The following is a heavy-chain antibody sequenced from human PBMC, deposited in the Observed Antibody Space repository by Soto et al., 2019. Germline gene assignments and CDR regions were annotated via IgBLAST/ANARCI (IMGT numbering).Heavy chain of an antibody. CDR3: GRDYSGTGDQEDESNAFDI. V-gene: IGHV1-18*01. CDR2: ISAYNGNT. D-gene: IGHD7-27*01. CDR1: GYTFTSYG. Sequence: QVQLVQSGAEVKKPGASVKVSCKASGYTFTSYGISWVRQAPGQGLEWMGWISAYNGNTNYAQKLQGRVTMTTDTSTSTAYMELRSLRSDDTAVYYCGRDYSGTGDQEDESNAFDIWGQGTMVTVSS. J-gene: IGHJ3*02.